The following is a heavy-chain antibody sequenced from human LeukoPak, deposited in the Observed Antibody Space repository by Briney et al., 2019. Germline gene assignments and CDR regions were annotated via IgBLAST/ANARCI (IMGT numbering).Heavy chain of an antibody. D-gene: IGHD2-15*01. V-gene: IGHV3-7*01. Sequence: GGSLRLSCAASGFVFSNHWMTWVRQAPGKGLEWVANINERGSETYYADYVKGRFTISRDNTKKSLFLQLNSLGVEDTATYYCAKDYSFSNSNWGQGTLVTVSS. CDR3: AKDYSFSNSN. CDR2: INERGSET. CDR1: GFVFSNHW. J-gene: IGHJ4*02.